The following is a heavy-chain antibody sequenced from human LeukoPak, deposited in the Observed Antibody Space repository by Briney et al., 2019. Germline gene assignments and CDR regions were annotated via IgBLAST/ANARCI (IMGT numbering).Heavy chain of an antibody. Sequence: PSETLSLTCAVYGGSFSGYYWSWIRQPPGKGLEWIGEINHSGSTNYNPSLKSRVTISVETSKNQLSLKLTSVTAADTAVYYCATPDSSGYYYLYWGQGTLVTVSS. CDR2: INHSGST. D-gene: IGHD3-22*01. J-gene: IGHJ4*02. V-gene: IGHV4-34*01. CDR3: ATPDSSGYYYLY. CDR1: GGSFSGYY.